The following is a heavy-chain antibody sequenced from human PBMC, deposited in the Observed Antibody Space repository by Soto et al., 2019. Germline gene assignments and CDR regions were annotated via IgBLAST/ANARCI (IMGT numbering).Heavy chain of an antibody. D-gene: IGHD3-22*01. Sequence: PGGSLRLSCAASGFTFSSYGMHWVRQAPGKGLEWVAVISYDGSNKYYADSVKGRFTISRDNSKNTLYLQMNSLRAEDTAVYYCAKDSLPNYYDSSGPNWFDPWGQGTLVTVSS. CDR2: ISYDGSNK. V-gene: IGHV3-30*18. CDR3: AKDSLPNYYDSSGPNWFDP. J-gene: IGHJ5*02. CDR1: GFTFSSYG.